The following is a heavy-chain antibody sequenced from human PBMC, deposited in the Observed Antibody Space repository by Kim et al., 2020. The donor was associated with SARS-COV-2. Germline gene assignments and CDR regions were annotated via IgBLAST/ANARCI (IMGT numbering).Heavy chain of an antibody. Sequence: SETLSLTCTVSGGSISSSSYYWGWIRQPPGKGLEWIGSIYYSGSTYYNPSLKSRVTISVDTSKNQFSLKLSSVTAADTAVYYCARHLPTRYYFDYWGQGTLVTVSS. V-gene: IGHV4-39*01. CDR3: ARHLPTRYYFDY. CDR2: IYYSGST. CDR1: GGSISSSSYY. J-gene: IGHJ4*02.